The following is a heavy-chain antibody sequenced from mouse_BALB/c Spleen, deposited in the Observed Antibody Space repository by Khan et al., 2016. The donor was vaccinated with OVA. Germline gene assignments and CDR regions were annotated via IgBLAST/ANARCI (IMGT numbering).Heavy chain of an antibody. Sequence: QVQLQQSGAELARPGASVKLSCKASGYTFTDYYINWVKQRTGQGLEWIGEISPGSGDTYYNEKFKGKATLTADKSSITAYMQLSSLTSEASAVYCCARRNYFGYTFAYWGQGTLVTVSA. CDR2: ISPGSGDT. CDR1: GYTFTDYY. D-gene: IGHD1-2*01. J-gene: IGHJ3*01. CDR3: ARRNYFGYTFAY. V-gene: IGHV1-77*01.